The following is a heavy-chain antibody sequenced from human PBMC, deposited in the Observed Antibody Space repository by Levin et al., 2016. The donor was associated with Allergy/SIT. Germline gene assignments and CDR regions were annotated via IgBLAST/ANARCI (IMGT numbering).Heavy chain of an antibody. CDR2: IKQDGSEK. Sequence: GESLKISCAASGFTFSSYWMSWVRQAPGKGLEWVANIKQDGSEKYYVDSVKGRFTISRDNAKNSLYLQMNSLRAEDTAVYYCARAKWELRYWGQGTLVTVSS. J-gene: IGHJ4*02. CDR3: ARAKWELRY. D-gene: IGHD1-26*01. V-gene: IGHV3-7*03. CDR1: GFTFSSYW.